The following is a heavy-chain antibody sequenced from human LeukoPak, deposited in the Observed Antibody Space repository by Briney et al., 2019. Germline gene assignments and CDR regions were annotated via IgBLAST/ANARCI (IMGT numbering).Heavy chain of an antibody. D-gene: IGHD1-26*01. Sequence: PGGSLRLSCAASGFTFSTYWMSWVRQAPGKGLEWVANIKEGGSEKYYVESVKGRFTISRDNAKNSLFLQMNSLRGEDTAMYYCARGGSSCFGYWGQGTLVTVSS. CDR3: ARGGSSCFGY. CDR1: GFTFSTYW. V-gene: IGHV3-7*01. CDR2: IKEGGSEK. J-gene: IGHJ4*02.